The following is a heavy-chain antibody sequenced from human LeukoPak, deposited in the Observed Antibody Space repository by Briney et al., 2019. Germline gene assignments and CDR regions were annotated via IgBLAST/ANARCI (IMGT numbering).Heavy chain of an antibody. J-gene: IGHJ4*02. CDR1: GFTFSSYA. CDR2: ISGSGGST. CDR3: AKAPVLRYFVDATPSGLFDY. V-gene: IGHV3-23*01. Sequence: GGSLRLSCAASGFTFSSYAMSWVRQAPGKGLEWVSAISGSGGSTYYADSVKGRFTISRDNPKNTLYLQMNSLRAEDTAVYYCAKAPVLRYFVDATPSGLFDYWGQGTLVTVSS. D-gene: IGHD3-9*01.